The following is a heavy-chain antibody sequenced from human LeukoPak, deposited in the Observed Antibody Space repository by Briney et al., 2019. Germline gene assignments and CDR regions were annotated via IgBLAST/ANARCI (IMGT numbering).Heavy chain of an antibody. V-gene: IGHV1-69*04. CDR2: IIPILGII. Sequence: GASVKVPCKASGGTFSSYAISWVRQAPGQGLEWMGRIIPILGIINYAQKFQGRVTITADKSTSTAYMELNSLRSEDTAVYYCAIGYCSSSSCYGPSFDYWGQGTLVTVSS. CDR1: GGTFSSYA. D-gene: IGHD2-2*03. CDR3: AIGYCSSSSCYGPSFDY. J-gene: IGHJ4*02.